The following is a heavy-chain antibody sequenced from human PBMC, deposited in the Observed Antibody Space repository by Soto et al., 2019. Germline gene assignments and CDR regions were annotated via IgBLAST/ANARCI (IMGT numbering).Heavy chain of an antibody. CDR3: AGLKEYEYSRSGWFDP. V-gene: IGHV5-51*01. D-gene: IGHD6-6*01. CDR2: IYPGDSDT. J-gene: IGHJ5*02. CDR1: GYSFTSYW. Sequence: PGESLKISCKGSGYSFTSYWIGWVRQMPGKGLEWVGIIYPGDSDTRYSPSFQGQVTISADKSISTAYLQWSSLKASDTAMYYCAGLKEYEYSRSGWFDPWGQGTLVTVSS.